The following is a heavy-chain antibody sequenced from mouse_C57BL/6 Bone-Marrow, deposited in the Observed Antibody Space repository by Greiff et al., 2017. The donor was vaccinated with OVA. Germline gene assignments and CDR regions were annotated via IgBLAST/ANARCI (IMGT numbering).Heavy chain of an antibody. V-gene: IGHV1-15*01. Sequence: VQLQQSGAELVRPGASVTLSCKASGYTFTDYEMHWVKQTPVHGLEWIGAIDPETGGTAYNQKITGKAILTADKSSSTAYMELRSLTSEDSAVYYCTRWYYGSSYVAAMDYWGQGTSVTVSS. CDR3: TRWYYGSSYVAAMDY. J-gene: IGHJ4*01. CDR2: IDPETGGT. D-gene: IGHD1-1*01. CDR1: GYTFTDYE.